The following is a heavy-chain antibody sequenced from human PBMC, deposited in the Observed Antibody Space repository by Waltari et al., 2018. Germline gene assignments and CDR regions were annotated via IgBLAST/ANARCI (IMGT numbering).Heavy chain of an antibody. J-gene: IGHJ5*02. V-gene: IGHV3-74*01. CDR2: CTGDGSVK. CDR3: VRGVAVAGNPNWFDP. Sequence: EVQLVESGGGLVQPGGSLTLSCAASGFTFSTYWMHWVRQAPGKGPVGCSRCTGDGSVKGYAESVKGRFTISRDNAKNTVYRQMNSLRAEDSAFYYCVRGVAVAGNPNWFDPWGQGTLVTVSS. CDR1: GFTFSTYW. D-gene: IGHD6-19*01.